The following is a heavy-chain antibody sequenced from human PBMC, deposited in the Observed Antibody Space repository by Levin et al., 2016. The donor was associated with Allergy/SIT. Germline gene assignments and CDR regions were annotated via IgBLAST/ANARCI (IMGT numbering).Heavy chain of an antibody. D-gene: IGHD1-14*01. J-gene: IGHJ5*02. Sequence: GGSLRLSCAASGFTFNTYWMSWVRQAPGKGLEWVSGISWNSVSIAYADSVKGRFTISRDNAQNSLYLQMNSLRDDDTAVYYCASRATLWYRDLWFDPWGQGTLVTVSS. CDR1: GFTFNTYW. V-gene: IGHV3-48*02. CDR2: ISWNSVSI. CDR3: ASRATLWYRDLWFDP.